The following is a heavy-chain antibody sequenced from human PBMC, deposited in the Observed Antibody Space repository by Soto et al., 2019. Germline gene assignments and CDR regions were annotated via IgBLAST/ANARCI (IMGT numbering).Heavy chain of an antibody. J-gene: IGHJ4*02. D-gene: IGHD3-3*01. CDR1: GFTFSSYS. CDR3: ARERVTIFGVVIPFDY. Sequence: GGSLRLSCAASGFTFSSYSMNWVRQAPGKGLEWVSSISGSSSYIYYADSVKGRFTISRDNAKNSLYLQMNSLRAEDTAVYYCARERVTIFGVVIPFDYWGQGTLVTVSS. CDR2: ISGSSSYI. V-gene: IGHV3-21*01.